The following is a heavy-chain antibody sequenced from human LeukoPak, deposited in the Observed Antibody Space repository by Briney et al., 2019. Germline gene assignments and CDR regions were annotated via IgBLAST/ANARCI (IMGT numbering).Heavy chain of an antibody. V-gene: IGHV3-30-3*01. Sequence: GGSLGLSCAASGFTFSSYAMHWVRQAPGKGLEWVAVISYDGSNKYYADSVKGRFTISRDNSKNTLYLQMNSLRAEDTAVYYCARDPWGYCSSTSCLWGYFDYWGQGTLVTVSS. CDR2: ISYDGSNK. CDR1: GFTFSSYA. D-gene: IGHD2-2*01. J-gene: IGHJ4*02. CDR3: ARDPWGYCSSTSCLWGYFDY.